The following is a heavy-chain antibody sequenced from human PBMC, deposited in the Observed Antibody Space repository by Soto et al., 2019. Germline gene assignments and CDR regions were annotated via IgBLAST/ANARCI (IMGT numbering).Heavy chain of an antibody. D-gene: IGHD6-6*01. Sequence: SETLSLTCTVSGGSISSSSYYWGWIRQPPGKGLEWIGSIYYSGSTYYNPSLKSRVTISVDTSKNQFSLKLSSVTAADTAVYYCARHGYSSSSWAPYPNLNWFDPWGQGTLVTVSS. CDR1: GGSISSSSYY. CDR2: IYYSGST. V-gene: IGHV4-39*01. CDR3: ARHGYSSSSWAPYPNLNWFDP. J-gene: IGHJ5*02.